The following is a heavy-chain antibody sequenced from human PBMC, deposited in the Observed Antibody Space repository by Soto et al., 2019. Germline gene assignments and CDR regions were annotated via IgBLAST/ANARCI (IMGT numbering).Heavy chain of an antibody. J-gene: IGHJ4*02. CDR3: AKGKGAGATPDGANC. Sequence: EVQVLESGGGLVQPGGSLRLSCAASGFTFSNYGMNWVRQAPGKGLEWVSGIRSDGDTTYNSDSVKARFTVSRDTFKNTVYLQMNSLRVEDSAVYYCAKGKGAGATPDGANCWGQGTLVTVSS. D-gene: IGHD1-26*01. CDR1: GFTFSNYG. V-gene: IGHV3-23*01. CDR2: IRSDGDTT.